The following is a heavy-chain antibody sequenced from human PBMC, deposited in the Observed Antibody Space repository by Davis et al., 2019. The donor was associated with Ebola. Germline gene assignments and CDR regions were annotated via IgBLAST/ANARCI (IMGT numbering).Heavy chain of an antibody. CDR1: GYSFTSYW. Sequence: GGSLRLSCKGSGYSFTSYWISWVRQLPGKGLEGMGRIDPRNSYTNYSPSFQGHVTISADKSISTAYLQWSSLKASDTAMYYCARPHYDSSGYYVYWGQGTLVTVSS. CDR3: ARPHYDSSGYYVY. D-gene: IGHD3-22*01. J-gene: IGHJ4*02. V-gene: IGHV5-10-1*01. CDR2: IDPRNSYT.